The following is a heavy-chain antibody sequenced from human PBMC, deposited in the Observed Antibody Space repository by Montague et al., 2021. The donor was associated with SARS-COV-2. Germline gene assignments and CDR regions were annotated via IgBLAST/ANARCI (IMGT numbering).Heavy chain of an antibody. D-gene: IGHD5/OR15-5a*01. CDR1: VGSVDHYY. CDR3: ARGISTTTVEV. V-gene: IGHV4-59*02. J-gene: IGHJ6*02. Sequence: SETLSLTCTVSVGSVDHYYWMWIRQPPGKGLEWIGYVFYSGNTDYNPSLQHRATISVDKSTNQFSLRVTSVTAADTAIYYCARGISTTTVEVWSQGTTVTVSS. CDR2: VFYSGNT.